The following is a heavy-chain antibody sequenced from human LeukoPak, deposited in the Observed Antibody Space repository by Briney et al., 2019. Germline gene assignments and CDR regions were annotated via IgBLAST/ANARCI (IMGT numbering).Heavy chain of an antibody. CDR1: EFTFSTYG. D-gene: IGHD2-15*01. CDR3: ARGLQPNAFDI. Sequence: GGSLRLSCAASEFTFSTYGMHWVRQAPGKGLEWVAVISYDGSYKFYADSVKGRFTISRDNAKNTLYLQMNSLRAEDTAVYYCARGLQPNAFDIWGQGTMVTVSS. V-gene: IGHV3-30*03. CDR2: ISYDGSYK. J-gene: IGHJ3*02.